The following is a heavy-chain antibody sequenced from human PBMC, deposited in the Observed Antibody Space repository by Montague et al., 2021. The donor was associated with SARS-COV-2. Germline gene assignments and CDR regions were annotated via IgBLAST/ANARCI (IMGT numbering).Heavy chain of an antibody. J-gene: IGHJ4*02. V-gene: IGHV3-9*01. Sequence: SLRLSCAASGFTFNDYAMHWVRQAPGKGLEWVSGISWISGNIAYADSVKGRFSISRDNAKNSLYLQMKGLRAEDTALYYCASAQDGYSPPAYWGQGTLVTVSS. CDR1: GFTFNDYA. CDR2: ISWISGNI. CDR3: ASAQDGYSPPAY. D-gene: IGHD5-24*01.